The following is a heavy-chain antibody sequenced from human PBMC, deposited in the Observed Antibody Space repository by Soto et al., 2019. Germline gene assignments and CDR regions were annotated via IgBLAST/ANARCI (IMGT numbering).Heavy chain of an antibody. CDR2: INPYSGGA. D-gene: IGHD2-21*01. V-gene: IGHV1-2*02. Sequence: GSVKVSCKASGYTFTDYFIHCVRQAPGQGLEWIGWINPYSGGADLSQKFQGRVTMTRDTSISTAYMEVSSLRSDDTAVFYCARLMHYSHSGGSSHSGFDMWGQGTLVTVSS. CDR1: GYTFTDYF. J-gene: IGHJ3*02. CDR3: ARLMHYSHSGGSSHSGFDM.